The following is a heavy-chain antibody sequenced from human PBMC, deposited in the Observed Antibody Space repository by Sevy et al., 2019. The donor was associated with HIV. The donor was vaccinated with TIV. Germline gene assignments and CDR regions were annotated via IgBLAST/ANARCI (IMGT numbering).Heavy chain of an antibody. Sequence: GGSLRLSCAASGFTFSDYYMSWIRQAPGKGLEWVSYISSSGSTIYYADSVKGRFTISRDNAKNSLYLQMNSLRAEDTAVYYCAREHTAMVSRRIWGYWGQGTLVTVSS. CDR3: AREHTAMVSRRIWGY. D-gene: IGHD5-18*01. J-gene: IGHJ4*02. V-gene: IGHV3-11*01. CDR2: ISSSGSTI. CDR1: GFTFSDYY.